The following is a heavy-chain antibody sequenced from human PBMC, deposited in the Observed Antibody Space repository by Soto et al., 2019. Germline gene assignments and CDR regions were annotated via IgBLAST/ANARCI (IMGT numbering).Heavy chain of an antibody. D-gene: IGHD3-3*01. CDR3: ARDTDYDFWSGYSRGYSSSWYIDY. CDR1: GYTFTSYG. V-gene: IGHV1-18*01. J-gene: IGHJ4*02. CDR2: ISAYNGNT. Sequence: ASVKVSCKASGYTFTSYGISWVRQAPGQGLEWMGWISAYNGNTNYAQKLQGRVTMTTDTSTSTAYMELRSLRSDDTAVYYCARDTDYDFWSGYSRGYSSSWYIDYWGQGTLVTVSS.